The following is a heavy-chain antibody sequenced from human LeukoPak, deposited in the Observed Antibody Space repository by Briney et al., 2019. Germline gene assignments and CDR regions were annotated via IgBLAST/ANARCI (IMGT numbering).Heavy chain of an antibody. CDR1: GFAVSSNH. CDR3: ARGLAQAGILGVFDY. V-gene: IGHV3-53*01. CDR2: IHSGGST. J-gene: IGHJ4*02. D-gene: IGHD6-13*01. Sequence: PGGSLRLSCAASGFAVSSNHMNWFRQAPGKGLEWVSLIHSGGSTYYADSVKGRFTISRDNSRNTLDLQMNTLRAEDTAVYYCARGLAQAGILGVFDYWGQGTLVTVSS.